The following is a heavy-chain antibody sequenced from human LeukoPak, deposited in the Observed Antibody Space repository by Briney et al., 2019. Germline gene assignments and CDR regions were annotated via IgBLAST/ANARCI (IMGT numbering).Heavy chain of an antibody. CDR1: GFTFSDYY. Sequence: GGSLRLSCAASGFTFSDYYMSWIRRAPGKGLEWVSYISSSGSTIYYADSVKGRFTISRGNAKNSLYLQMNSLRAEDTAVYYCARDAGSSGFYFDYWGQGTLVTVSS. J-gene: IGHJ4*02. D-gene: IGHD6-19*01. CDR2: ISSSGSTI. V-gene: IGHV3-11*01. CDR3: ARDAGSSGFYFDY.